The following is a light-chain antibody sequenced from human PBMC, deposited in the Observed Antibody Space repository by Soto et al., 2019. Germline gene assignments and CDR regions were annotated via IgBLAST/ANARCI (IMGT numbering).Light chain of an antibody. CDR2: DAS. J-gene: IGKJ1*01. CDR3: QQRYNWPRT. Sequence: EIVLTQSTATLSLSPGERATLSCRASQSVSSYLGWYQQKPGQAPRLLIYDASNRATGIPARFSGSGSGTDFTLTISSLQPEDFAVYYCQQRYNWPRTFGQGTKVDI. V-gene: IGKV3-11*01. CDR1: QSVSSY.